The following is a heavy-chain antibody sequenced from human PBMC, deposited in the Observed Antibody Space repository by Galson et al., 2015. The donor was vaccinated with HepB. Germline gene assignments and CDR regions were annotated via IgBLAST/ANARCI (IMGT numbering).Heavy chain of an antibody. CDR3: TQSGNYNDSSGPDY. CDR2: IRSKANSYAT. V-gene: IGHV3-73*01. J-gene: IGHJ4*02. D-gene: IGHD3-22*01. CDR1: GFTFSGSA. Sequence: SLRLSCAASGFTFSGSAMHWVRQATGKGLVWVGRIRSKANSYATAYAASVKGRFTISRDDSIHTAYLQMNSLKTEDTAVYYCTQSGNYNDSSGPDYWGQGTLVTVSS.